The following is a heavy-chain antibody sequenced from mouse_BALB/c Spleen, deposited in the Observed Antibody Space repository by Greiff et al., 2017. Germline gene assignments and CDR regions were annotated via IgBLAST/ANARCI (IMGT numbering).Heavy chain of an antibody. CDR2: IRSKSNNYAT. Sequence: EVMLVESGGGLVQPKGSLKLSCAASGFTFNTYAMNWVRQAPGKGLEWVARIRSKSNNYATYYADSVKDRFTISRDDSQSMLYLQMNNLKTEDTAMYYCVRQEGNGPAWFAYWGQGTLVTVSA. CDR3: VRQEGNGPAWFAY. CDR1: GFTFNTYA. J-gene: IGHJ3*01. V-gene: IGHV10-1*02.